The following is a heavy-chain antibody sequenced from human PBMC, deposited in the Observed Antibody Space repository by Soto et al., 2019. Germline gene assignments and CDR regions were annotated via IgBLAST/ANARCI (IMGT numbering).Heavy chain of an antibody. V-gene: IGHV3-74*01. CDR3: ARASYGSDANFDY. CDR2: INSDGSST. Sequence: GSLRLSCAASGFTFSSYWMHWVRQAPGKGLVWVSRINSDGSSTSYADSVKGRFTISRDNAKNTLYLQMNSLRAEDTAVYYCARASYGSDANFDYWGQGTLVTVSS. D-gene: IGHD3-10*01. J-gene: IGHJ4*02. CDR1: GFTFSSYW.